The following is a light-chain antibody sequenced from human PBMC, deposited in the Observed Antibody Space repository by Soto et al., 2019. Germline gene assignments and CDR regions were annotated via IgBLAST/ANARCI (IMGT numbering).Light chain of an antibody. J-gene: IGKJ1*01. V-gene: IGKV3-15*01. CDR1: QTVSTN. CDR2: GAS. Sequence: MTQSPASLSVSPGERATLSCRANQTVSTNLAWYQQKPGQTPRLLIYGASTRATGIPARFGGSGSETEFTLTISSLQSEDFAVYHCQQYDKWPRTFGQGTKVDIK. CDR3: QQYDKWPRT.